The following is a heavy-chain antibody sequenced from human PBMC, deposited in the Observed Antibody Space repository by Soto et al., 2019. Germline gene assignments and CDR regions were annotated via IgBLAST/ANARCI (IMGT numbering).Heavy chain of an antibody. V-gene: IGHV1-18*01. D-gene: IGHD2-15*01. J-gene: IGHJ4*02. Sequence: QVQLVQSGAEVKEPGASVRVSCKASGCIFSSWGVGWVRQAPGQGLEWMGWISAYNGNTNIAQNLRGRVTMTTETSTGTAHMELRSLRSDDTAVYYCARDGGSGLDYWGQGTLVTVSA. CDR2: ISAYNGNT. CDR1: GCIFSSWG. CDR3: ARDGGSGLDY.